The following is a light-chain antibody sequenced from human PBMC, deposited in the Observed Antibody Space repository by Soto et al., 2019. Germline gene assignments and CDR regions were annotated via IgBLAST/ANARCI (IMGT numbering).Light chain of an antibody. V-gene: IGKV3D-20*02. J-gene: IGKJ3*01. Sequence: EIVFTQSPGTLSLSPGERATLSCRASQSVSNNYLAWYQQKPGQAPRLLIYGASNRATGIPDRFSGSGSGTDFTLTISSLETEDFAVYYCQQRGEWPSTVGPGTKVDIK. CDR2: GAS. CDR3: QQRGEWPST. CDR1: QSVSNNY.